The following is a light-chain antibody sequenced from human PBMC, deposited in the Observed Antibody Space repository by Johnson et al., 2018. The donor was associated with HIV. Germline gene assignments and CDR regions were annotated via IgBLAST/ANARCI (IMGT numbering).Light chain of an antibody. CDR1: SSNIGNNY. CDR3: GTWDSSRIVFYV. V-gene: IGLV1-51*01. CDR2: DNN. Sequence: QSVLTQPPSVSAAPGQKVTISCSGSSSNIGNNYVSWYQQLPGTAPKLLIYDNNKRPSGIPDRFSGSKSGTSATLGITGLQTGDEADYYCGTWDSSRIVFYVFGTGTKVIVL. J-gene: IGLJ1*01.